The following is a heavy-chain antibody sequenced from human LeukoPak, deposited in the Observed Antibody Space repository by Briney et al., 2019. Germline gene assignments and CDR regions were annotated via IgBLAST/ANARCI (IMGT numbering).Heavy chain of an antibody. CDR3: AKEPKEWELPDY. CDR2: ISYDGSNK. Sequence: GRSLRLSCAASGFTFSSYGMHWVRQAPGKGLEWVAVISYDGSNKYYADSVKGRFTISRDNSKNTLYLQLDYLRTEDTAVYYCAKEPKEWELPDYWGQGTLVTVSS. D-gene: IGHD1-26*01. V-gene: IGHV3-30*18. J-gene: IGHJ4*02. CDR1: GFTFSSYG.